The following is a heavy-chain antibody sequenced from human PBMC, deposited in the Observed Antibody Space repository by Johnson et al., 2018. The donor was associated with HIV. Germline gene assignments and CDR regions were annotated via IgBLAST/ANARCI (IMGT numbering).Heavy chain of an antibody. D-gene: IGHD5-18*01. CDR3: ARAYSYGVFDI. Sequence: VQLVESGGGLVQPGGSLRLSCAASRFTFSSYAMHWVRQAPGRGLEYVSAISSNGGSTYYANSVKGRFTISRDNSKNTLYLQMNTLRPEDTAVYYCARAYSYGVFDIWGQGTMVTVSS. J-gene: IGHJ3*02. CDR2: ISSNGGST. V-gene: IGHV3-64*01. CDR1: RFTFSSYA.